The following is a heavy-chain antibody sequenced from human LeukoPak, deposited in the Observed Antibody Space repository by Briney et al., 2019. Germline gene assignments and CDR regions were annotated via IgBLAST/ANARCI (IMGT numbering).Heavy chain of an antibody. D-gene: IGHD3-22*01. Sequence: GGSLRLSCAASGFTFSSYAMHWVRQAPGKGLEWVAVISYDGGNKYYADSVKGRFTISRDNSKNTLYLQMNGLRAEDTAVYYCARGNYYYDSSGYYPLDYWGQGTLVTVSS. CDR2: ISYDGGNK. CDR1: GFTFSSYA. J-gene: IGHJ4*02. V-gene: IGHV3-30*04. CDR3: ARGNYYYDSSGYYPLDY.